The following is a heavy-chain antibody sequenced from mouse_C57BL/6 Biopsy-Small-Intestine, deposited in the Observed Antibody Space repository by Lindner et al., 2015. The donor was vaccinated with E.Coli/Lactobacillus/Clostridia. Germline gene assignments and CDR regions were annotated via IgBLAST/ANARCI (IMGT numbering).Heavy chain of an antibody. V-gene: IGHV1-9*01. D-gene: IGHD2-4*01. CDR2: ILPGSGSA. J-gene: IGHJ2*01. CDR3: AREGDYDYDVVDY. CDR1: GYTFTGYW. Sequence: VQLQESGAEVMKPGASVKLSCKATGYTFTGYWIEWVKQRPGHGLEWIGEILPGSGSANYNEKFKGRATFTADTSSNTAYMQVSSLTTEDSAIYYCAREGDYDYDVVDYWGQGTTLTVSS.